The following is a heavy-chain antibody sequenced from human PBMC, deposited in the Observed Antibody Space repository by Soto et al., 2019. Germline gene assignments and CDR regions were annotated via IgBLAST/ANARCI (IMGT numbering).Heavy chain of an antibody. D-gene: IGHD5-12*01. CDR3: ARIMGSGYDWIIGDYYYYKDV. V-gene: IGHV2-26*01. CDR2: IFSNDEK. Sequence: SGPTLVNPTETLTLTCTVSGFSLSNARMGVSWIRQPPGKALEWLAHIFSNDEKSYSTSLKSRLTISKDTSKSQVVLTMTNMDPVDTATYYCARIMGSGYDWIIGDYYYYKDVWGKGTTVTVSS. J-gene: IGHJ6*03. CDR1: GFSLSNARMG.